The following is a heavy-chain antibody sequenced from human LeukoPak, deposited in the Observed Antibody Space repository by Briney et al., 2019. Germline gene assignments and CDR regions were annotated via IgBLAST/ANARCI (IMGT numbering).Heavy chain of an antibody. CDR3: ATLPHTEFHY. CDR1: GYSFTRYW. Sequence: GESLKISFKGSGYSFTRYWITWVRQMPGKGLEWMGIIHPGDSDTRYSPSFQGQVTISADKSISTSYLQWSSLKASDTAMYYCATLPHTEFHYWGQGTLVTVS. D-gene: IGHD2-8*02. J-gene: IGHJ4*02. V-gene: IGHV5-51*01. CDR2: IHPGDSDT.